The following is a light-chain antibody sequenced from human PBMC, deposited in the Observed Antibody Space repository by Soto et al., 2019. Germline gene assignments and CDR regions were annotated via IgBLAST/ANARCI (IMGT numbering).Light chain of an antibody. J-gene: IGKJ4*01. Sequence: DIPMTQSPSSLSASVGDRVTITCRARQGISNYLAWYQQKPGKVPKLLIYAASTLQSGVPSRFSGSGSGADFTFTISSRQPEDVATYYWQKYNSAPLTFGGGTKVEIK. CDR3: QKYNSAPLT. V-gene: IGKV1-27*01. CDR1: QGISNY. CDR2: AAS.